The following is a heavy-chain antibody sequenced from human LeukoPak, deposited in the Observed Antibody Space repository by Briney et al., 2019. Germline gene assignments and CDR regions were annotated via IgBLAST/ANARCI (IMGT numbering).Heavy chain of an antibody. V-gene: IGHV1-69*13. D-gene: IGHD4-23*01. CDR2: ITPMFGTA. CDR3: ARGWLAETTVVTPYNY. CDR1: GGTFSSHD. Sequence: ASVKVSCKASGGTFSSHDISWVRQAPGQGLEWMGGITPMFGTAVYAQKFQGRVTITAVESLSTAYMELSSLSSEDTAIYYCARGWLAETTVVTPYNYWGQGTLVTVSS. J-gene: IGHJ4*02.